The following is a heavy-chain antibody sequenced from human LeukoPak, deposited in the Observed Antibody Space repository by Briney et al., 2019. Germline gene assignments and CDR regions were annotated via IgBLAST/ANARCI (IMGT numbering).Heavy chain of an antibody. CDR2: INPNSGGT. CDR3: ARDSRGYSSGWYASYDAFDI. CDR1: GYTFTGYY. Sequence: ASVKVSCKASGYTFTGYYMHWVRHAPGQGLELMGRINPNSGGTNYAQKFQGRVTMTRDTSISTAYMELSRLRSDDTAVYYCARDSRGYSSGWYASYDAFDIWGQGTMVTVSS. V-gene: IGHV1-2*02. D-gene: IGHD6-19*01. J-gene: IGHJ3*02.